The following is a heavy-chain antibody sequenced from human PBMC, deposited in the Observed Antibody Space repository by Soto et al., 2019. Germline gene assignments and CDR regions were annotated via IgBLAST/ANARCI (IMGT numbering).Heavy chain of an antibody. D-gene: IGHD3-3*01. V-gene: IGHV3-33*01. CDR3: XXXXXXXPTIFGVVINTRRGGMDV. CDR1: GFTFSTYG. J-gene: IGHJ6*02. Sequence: GGSLRLSCAASGFTFSTYGMHWVRQAPGKGLEWVAVIWYDGSNIYYTVSVTGRFTISRDNSXNTLYLQMNSLRAEDTAVYYXXXXXXXXPTIFGVVINTRRGGMDVWGQGTTVTVSS. CDR2: IWYDGSNI.